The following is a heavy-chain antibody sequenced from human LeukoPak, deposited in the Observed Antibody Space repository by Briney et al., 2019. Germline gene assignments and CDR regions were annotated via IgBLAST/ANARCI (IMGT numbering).Heavy chain of an antibody. CDR3: ARIYERGHDF. CDR2: ISPNSGAT. D-gene: IGHD3-10*02. J-gene: IGHJ3*01. Sequence: ASVKVSCKASGYSFTPYYVHWVRQAPGQGLEWMGWISPNSGATSYAQKFQGRVTMTRDTSISTAYMGLSRLRSDDTAMYYCARIYERGHDFWGQGTMVTVSS. CDR1: GYSFTPYY. V-gene: IGHV1-2*02.